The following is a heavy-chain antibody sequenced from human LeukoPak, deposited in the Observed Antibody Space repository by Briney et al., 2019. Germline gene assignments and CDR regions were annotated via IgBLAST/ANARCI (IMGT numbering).Heavy chain of an antibody. CDR2: IKQDGSEK. CDR1: GFTFSSHW. V-gene: IGHV3-7*01. D-gene: IGHD3-10*01. J-gene: IGHJ4*02. CDR3: ARLLVYNSGGEAFDY. Sequence: GGSLRLSCAASGFTFSSHWMSWVRQAPGKGLEWVANIKQDGSEKYYVDSVKGRFTISRDNAKNSLYLQMSSLRAEDTAVYYCARLLVYNSGGEAFDYWGQGTLVTVSS.